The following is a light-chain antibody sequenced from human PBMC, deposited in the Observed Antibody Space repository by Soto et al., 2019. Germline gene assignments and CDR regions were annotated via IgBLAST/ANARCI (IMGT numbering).Light chain of an antibody. CDR1: SSDVGSYQY. J-gene: IGLJ1*01. V-gene: IGLV2-14*01. Sequence: QSVLTQPASVSGSPGQPITISCTGTSSDVGSYQYVSWYQQHPGKAPKLIIYEVSNRPSGVSNRFSGSKSGNTASLTISGLQAEDDGDYYCSSYTINSALYVFGSGTKVTVL. CDR3: SSYTINSALYV. CDR2: EVS.